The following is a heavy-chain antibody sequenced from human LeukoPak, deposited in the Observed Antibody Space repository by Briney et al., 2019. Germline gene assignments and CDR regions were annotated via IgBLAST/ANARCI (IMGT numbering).Heavy chain of an antibody. Sequence: GGSLRLSCAASGFNFNNYGMSWVRQAPEKGLEWVSSVSISGDNTYYSDSVKGRFTISRDNSKDTLDLLMSSLRADDTAVYYCARGRGRNPSGYYYYMDVWGKGTTVTVSS. V-gene: IGHV3-23*01. CDR1: GFNFNNYG. D-gene: IGHD2-15*01. J-gene: IGHJ6*03. CDR2: VSISGDNT. CDR3: ARGRGRNPSGYYYYMDV.